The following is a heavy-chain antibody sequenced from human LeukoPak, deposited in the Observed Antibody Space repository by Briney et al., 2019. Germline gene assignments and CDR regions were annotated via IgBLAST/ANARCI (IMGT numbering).Heavy chain of an antibody. J-gene: IGHJ6*03. CDR3: ARAVSDQYYMDV. CDR2: IYNSGST. CDR1: GGSISYYY. Sequence: PSETLSLTCTVSGGSISYYYWSWIRQPAGKGLEWIGRIYNSGSTKYTPSLKSRVSMSVDTSKNQFSLKVSSVTAADTAVYYCARAVSDQYYMDVWGKGTTVTVSS. V-gene: IGHV4-4*07. D-gene: IGHD2-2*01.